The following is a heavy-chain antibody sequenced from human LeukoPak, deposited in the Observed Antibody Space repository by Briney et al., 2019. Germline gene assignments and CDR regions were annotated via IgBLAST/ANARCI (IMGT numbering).Heavy chain of an antibody. J-gene: IGHJ3*02. CDR1: GYTFTCYY. V-gene: IGHV1-2*02. Sequence: GASVKVSCKASGYTFTCYYMHWVRQAPGQGLEWMGWINPNSGGTNYAQKFQGRVTMTRDTSISTAYMELSRLRSDDTAVYYCARGPAYDYGDPYDAFDIWGQGTMVTVSS. CDR2: INPNSGGT. D-gene: IGHD4-17*01. CDR3: ARGPAYDYGDPYDAFDI.